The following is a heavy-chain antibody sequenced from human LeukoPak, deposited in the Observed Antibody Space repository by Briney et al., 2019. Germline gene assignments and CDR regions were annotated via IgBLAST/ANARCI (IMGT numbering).Heavy chain of an antibody. V-gene: IGHV3-7*01. CDR3: ARGAGGRYPSDY. CDR1: GFTFSSYW. CDR2: IKQDGSEK. Sequence: PGGPLRLSCAASGFTFSSYWMRWVRQAPGKGLEWVANIKQDGSEKYYVDSVKGRFTISRDNAKNSLYLQMNSLRAEDTAVYYCARGAGGRYPSDYWGQGTLVTVSS. J-gene: IGHJ4*02. D-gene: IGHD1-26*01.